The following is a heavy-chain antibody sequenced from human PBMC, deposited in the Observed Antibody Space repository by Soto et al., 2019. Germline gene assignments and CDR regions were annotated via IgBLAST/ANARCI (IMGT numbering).Heavy chain of an antibody. CDR1: GGTFSSYT. V-gene: IGHV1-69*04. D-gene: IGHD3-3*01. Sequence: SVKVSCKASGGTFSSYTISWVRQAPGQGLEWMERIIPILGIANYAQMFQGRVTITADKSTSTAYMELSSLRSEDTTVYFCARDVRLYDFWSGYYPDPDAFDTWAKGQWSPS. J-gene: IGHJ3*02. CDR3: ARDVRLYDFWSGYYPDPDAFDT. CDR2: IIPILGIA.